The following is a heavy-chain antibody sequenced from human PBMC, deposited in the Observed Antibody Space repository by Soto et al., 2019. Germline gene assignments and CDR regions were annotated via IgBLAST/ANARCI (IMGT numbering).Heavy chain of an antibody. V-gene: IGHV4-34*01. CDR2: ISQSGNT. CDR3: ARAPKVSGSSQTRPDF. D-gene: IGHD6-6*01. CDR1: SGAFIGYY. Sequence: ASETLSLTCSIYSGAFIGYYCICVRHPPWKWLEWIGEISQSGNTNYSPSLKSRVSISIDTSKKQFSLNLASVSAADTAVYYCARAPKVSGSSQTRPDFWGQGTLVTVSS. J-gene: IGHJ4*02.